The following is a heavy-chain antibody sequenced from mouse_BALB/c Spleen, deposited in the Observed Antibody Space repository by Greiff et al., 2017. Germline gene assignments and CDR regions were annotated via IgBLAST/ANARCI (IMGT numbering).Heavy chain of an antibody. J-gene: IGHJ4*01. CDR3: ARIYYGSSASYAMDY. Sequence: EVQLQQSGAELVKPGASVKLSCTASGFNIKDTYMHWVKQRPEQGLEWIGRIDPANGNTTYDPKFQGKATITADTSSNTAYLQLSSLTSEDTAVYYCARIYYGSSASYAMDYWGQGTSVTVSS. V-gene: IGHV14-3*02. CDR2: IDPANGNT. CDR1: GFNIKDTY. D-gene: IGHD1-1*01.